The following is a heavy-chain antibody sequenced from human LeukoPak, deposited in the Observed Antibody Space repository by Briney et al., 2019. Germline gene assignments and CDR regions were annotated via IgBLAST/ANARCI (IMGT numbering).Heavy chain of an antibody. CDR2: IYSSGST. D-gene: IGHD1-26*01. CDR1: GSSISNYY. Sequence: SETLSLTCIVSGSSISNYYWSWIRQSAGKGLEWIGRIYSSGSTNYNPSLKSRVTMSLDTSKNQFSLKLSSVTAADTAVYYCARAAHSGSLAPFDYWGQGTLVAVSS. CDR3: ARAAHSGSLAPFDY. V-gene: IGHV4-4*07. J-gene: IGHJ4*02.